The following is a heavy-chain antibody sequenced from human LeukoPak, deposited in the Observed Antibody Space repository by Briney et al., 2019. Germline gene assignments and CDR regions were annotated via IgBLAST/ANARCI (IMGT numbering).Heavy chain of an antibody. Sequence: GESLQISCKGSGYSFTSYWIGWVRQLPGKGLEWMRIIYPGDSDTRYSPSFQGQVTISADKSISTAYLQWSSLKASDTAMYYCARSYGSGSYLLDYWGQGTLVTVSS. D-gene: IGHD3-10*01. CDR2: IYPGDSDT. CDR3: ARSYGSGSYLLDY. CDR1: GYSFTSYW. V-gene: IGHV5-51*01. J-gene: IGHJ4*02.